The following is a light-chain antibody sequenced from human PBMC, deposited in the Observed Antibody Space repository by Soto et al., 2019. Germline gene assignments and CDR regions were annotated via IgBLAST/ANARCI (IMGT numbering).Light chain of an antibody. V-gene: IGKV1-9*01. Sequence: QLTQSPSFLSASVGDRVTITCRASQGISSYLAWYQQKPGKAPKLLIYAASTLQSGVPSRFSGSGSGTEFTLTIRSLQPEDFATYYCQQLNSYRRTFGQGTKVDIK. J-gene: IGKJ1*01. CDR1: QGISSY. CDR2: AAS. CDR3: QQLNSYRRT.